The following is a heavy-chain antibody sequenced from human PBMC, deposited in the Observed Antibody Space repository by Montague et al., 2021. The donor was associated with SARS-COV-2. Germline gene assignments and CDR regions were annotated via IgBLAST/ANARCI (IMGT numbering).Heavy chain of an antibody. Sequence: SETLSLTCTVSGDSISTNTWWTFLRPTPGEVLWWIYDFFHSGTIYYHSFLKSRAIISVGTSNNHFSLMLSSLIAADTAVYYCATLSRRTAAGTRDYFGLDVWGQGTTVVVSS. CDR2: FFHSGTI. J-gene: IGHJ6*02. CDR1: GDSISTNTW. V-gene: IGHV4-4*02. CDR3: ATLSRRTAAGTRDYFGLDV. D-gene: IGHD6-13*01.